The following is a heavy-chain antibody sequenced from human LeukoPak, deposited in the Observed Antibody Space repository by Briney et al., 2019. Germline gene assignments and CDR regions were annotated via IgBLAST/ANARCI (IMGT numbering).Heavy chain of an antibody. CDR1: GFTFSSYW. D-gene: IGHD3-10*01. CDR2: IKQDGSEK. CDR3: ARDRYYGSGSYPGY. J-gene: IGHJ4*02. Sequence: GGSLRLSCAASGFTFSSYWMSWVRQAPGKGLEWVANIKQDGSEKYYVDSVKGRFTISRDNAKNSLYLQMNSLRAEDTAVYYCARDRYYGSGSYPGYWGQGTLVTVSS. V-gene: IGHV3-7*01.